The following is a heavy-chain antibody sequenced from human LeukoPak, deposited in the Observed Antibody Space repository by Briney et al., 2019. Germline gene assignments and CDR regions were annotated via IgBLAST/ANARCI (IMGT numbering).Heavy chain of an antibody. CDR1: GFTFSGYW. D-gene: IGHD4-23*01. CDR3: ARGDDYGGPWYYFDH. Sequence: GGSLRLSCTASGFTFSGYWMNWVRQAPGKGLVWVSRIGSDGGSTTYADSVKGRFTISRDNAKNTLYLQMSSLRAEDTAVYFCARGDDYGGPWYYFDHWGQGTLVTVSS. J-gene: IGHJ4*02. V-gene: IGHV3-74*03. CDR2: IGSDGGST.